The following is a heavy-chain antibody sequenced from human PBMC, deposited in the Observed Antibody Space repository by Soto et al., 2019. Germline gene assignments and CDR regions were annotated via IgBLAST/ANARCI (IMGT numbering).Heavy chain of an antibody. J-gene: IGHJ6*02. Sequence: GGSLRLSCAASGFTVSSNYMSWVRQAPGKGLEWVSVIYSGGSTYYADSVKGRFTISRHNSKNTLYLQMNSLRAEDTAVYYCAKDTRIVGATKGFRYYYYGMDVWGQGTTVTVSS. CDR2: IYSGGST. CDR1: GFTVSSNY. CDR3: AKDTRIVGATKGFRYYYYGMDV. D-gene: IGHD1-26*01. V-gene: IGHV3-53*04.